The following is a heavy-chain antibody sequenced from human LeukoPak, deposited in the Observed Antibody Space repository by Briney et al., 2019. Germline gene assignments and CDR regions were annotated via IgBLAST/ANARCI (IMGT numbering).Heavy chain of an antibody. J-gene: IGHJ4*02. D-gene: IGHD3-9*01. CDR3: YSAFDWFNFDY. CDR1: GGSISSGSYY. V-gene: IGHV4-61*02. CDR2: ISTSGTT. Sequence: SETLSLTCTVSGGSISSGSYYWSWIRQPAGKGLEWIGRISTSGTTNYDPSLKSRVTISVDTSKNHFSLKLSSVTAADTAVYYCYSAFDWFNFDYWGQGTLVTVSS.